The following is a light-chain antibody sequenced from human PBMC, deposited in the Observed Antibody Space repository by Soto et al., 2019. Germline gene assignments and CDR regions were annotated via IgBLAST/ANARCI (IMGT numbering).Light chain of an antibody. CDR2: DDN. Sequence: NFMLTQPHSVSESPGKTVTISCSRSSGSIATNYVQWYQHRPGSAPTTVIYDDNQRPSGVPDRFSGSIDSSSNSASLTISGLKTEDEGDYYWQSYDNFNRVFGGGTKVTVL. J-gene: IGLJ2*01. V-gene: IGLV6-57*04. CDR1: SGSIATNY. CDR3: QSYDNFNRV.